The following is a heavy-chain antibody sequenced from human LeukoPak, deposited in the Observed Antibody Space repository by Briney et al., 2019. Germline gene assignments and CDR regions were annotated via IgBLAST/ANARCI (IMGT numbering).Heavy chain of an antibody. Sequence: EASVKVSCKASGYTFTSYYMHWVRQAPGQGLEWMGWINPNSGGTNYAQKLQGWVTMTRDTSISTAYMELSRLRSDDTAVYYCARGGGNYDILTGYYPFDYWGQGTLVTVSS. D-gene: IGHD3-9*01. CDR1: GYTFTSYY. J-gene: IGHJ4*02. CDR2: INPNSGGT. V-gene: IGHV1-2*04. CDR3: ARGGGNYDILTGYYPFDY.